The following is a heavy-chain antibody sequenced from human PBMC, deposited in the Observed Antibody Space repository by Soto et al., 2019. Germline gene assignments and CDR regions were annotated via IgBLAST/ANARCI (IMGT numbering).Heavy chain of an antibody. J-gene: IGHJ6*02. V-gene: IGHV5-10-1*01. CDR3: ARNTSQLYGFWSGSRETKGDYGMDV. D-gene: IGHD3-3*01. Sequence: GESLKISCDGSTDFFSISCINWVLQTPGKGLDWMGRIDPSDSYTNYNPSFEGHVTISVDTSLTTAFLQWSSLKASDTAMYYCARNTSQLYGFWSGSRETKGDYGMDVWGQGTTVTVSS. CDR2: IDPSDSYT. CDR1: TDFFSISC.